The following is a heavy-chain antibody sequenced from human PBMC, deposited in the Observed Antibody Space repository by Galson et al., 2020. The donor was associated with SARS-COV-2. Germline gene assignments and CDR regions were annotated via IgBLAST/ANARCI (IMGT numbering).Heavy chain of an antibody. J-gene: IGHJ6*02. CDR3: AKEFSRSDTWNRLSGSPPVDHYSSGMDV. CDR1: GFSFSSYA. Sequence: TGGSLRLSCAASGFSFSSYAMHWVRQAPGKGLEWLALISYEGRIKDYVDSVEGRFTISRDNSKNTLFLQINSLGHEDTAVYYCAKEFSRSDTWNRLSGSPPVDHYSSGMDVWGPGTTVTVSS. V-gene: IGHV3-30*18. D-gene: IGHD1-20*01. CDR2: ISYEGRIK.